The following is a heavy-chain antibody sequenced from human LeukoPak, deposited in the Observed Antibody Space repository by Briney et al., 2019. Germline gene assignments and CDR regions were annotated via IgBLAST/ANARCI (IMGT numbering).Heavy chain of an antibody. CDR2: ISGSGDST. Sequence: GGFLRLSCAASGFTFSTYAMSWVRQAPGKGLEWVSAISGSGDSTYYVDSVKGRFTISRDNSKNTLYLQIKSLRAEDTAVYYCVKGYFDSSGYSFDYWGQGTLVTVSS. D-gene: IGHD3-22*01. CDR3: VKGYFDSSGYSFDY. J-gene: IGHJ4*02. CDR1: GFTFSTYA. V-gene: IGHV3-23*01.